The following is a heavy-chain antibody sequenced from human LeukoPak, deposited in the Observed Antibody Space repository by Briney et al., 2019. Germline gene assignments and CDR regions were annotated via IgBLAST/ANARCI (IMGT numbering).Heavy chain of an antibody. CDR3: ATGLGYCSSTSCYSRRPYNWFDP. CDR2: INHSGST. Sequence: SETLSLTCAVYGGSFSGYYWSWLRQPPGKGLEWIGEINHSGSTNYNPSLKSRVTISVDTSKNQFSLKLSSVTAADTAVYSCATGLGYCSSTSCYSRRPYNWFDPWGQGTLVTVSS. CDR1: GGSFSGYY. D-gene: IGHD2-2*01. V-gene: IGHV4-34*01. J-gene: IGHJ5*02.